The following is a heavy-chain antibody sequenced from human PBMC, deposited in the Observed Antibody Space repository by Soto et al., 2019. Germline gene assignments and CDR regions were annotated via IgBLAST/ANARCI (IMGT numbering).Heavy chain of an antibody. J-gene: IGHJ5*02. CDR2: MNPNSGNT. D-gene: IGHD6-13*01. CDR3: ARGPLEGSSWYNWFDP. Sequence: QVQLVQSGAEVKKPGASVKVSCKASGYTFTSYDINWVRQATGQGLEWMGWMNPNSGNTGYAQKFQGRFTMTRNTSISTAYMELSSLRSEDTAVYYCARGPLEGSSWYNWFDPWGQGTLVTVSS. V-gene: IGHV1-8*01. CDR1: GYTFTSYD.